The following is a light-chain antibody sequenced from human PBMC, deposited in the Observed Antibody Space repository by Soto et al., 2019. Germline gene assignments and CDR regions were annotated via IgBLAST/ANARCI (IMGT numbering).Light chain of an antibody. J-gene: IGLJ1*01. Sequence: QSALTQPASVSGSPGQSITISCTGTSSDVGGYKYVSWYQHHPGKAPKLIIYEVTSRPSGVSNRFSGSKSGNAASLTISGLQAEDEADYYCSSYTSSSTLYVLGTGTKVTVL. CDR2: EVT. CDR3: SSYTSSSTLYV. CDR1: SSDVGGYKY. V-gene: IGLV2-14*01.